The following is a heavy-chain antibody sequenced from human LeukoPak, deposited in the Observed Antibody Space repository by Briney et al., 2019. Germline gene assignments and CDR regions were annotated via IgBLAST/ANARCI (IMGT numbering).Heavy chain of an antibody. Sequence: SVKVSCKASGGTFSSYAISWVRQAPGQGLEWMGGIIPIFGTANYAQKFQGRVTITADESTSTAYMELSSLRSEDTAVYYCARAHCGGDCYSFVGAFDIWGQGTMVTVSS. J-gene: IGHJ3*02. D-gene: IGHD2-21*01. CDR1: GGTFSSYA. V-gene: IGHV1-69*13. CDR2: IIPIFGTA. CDR3: ARAHCGGDCYSFVGAFDI.